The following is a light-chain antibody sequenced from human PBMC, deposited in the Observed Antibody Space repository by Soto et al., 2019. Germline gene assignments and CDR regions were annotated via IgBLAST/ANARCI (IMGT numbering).Light chain of an antibody. CDR1: QSISSW. V-gene: IGKV1-5*01. CDR2: DAS. Sequence: DIQMTQSPSTLSASVGDRVTITCRASQSISSWLAWYQQKPGKAPKLLIYDASSLEGGVPSRFSGSGSGTEFTLTISSLQPDDFATYYCQQYNSYPLTFGGGTKV. CDR3: QQYNSYPLT. J-gene: IGKJ4*01.